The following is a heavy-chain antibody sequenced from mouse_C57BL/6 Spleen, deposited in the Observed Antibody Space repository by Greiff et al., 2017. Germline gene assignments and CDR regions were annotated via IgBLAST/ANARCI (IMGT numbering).Heavy chain of an antibody. CDR1: GYTFTSYW. Sequence: VQLQQPGAELVRPGSSVKLSCKASGYTFTSYWMHWVKQRPIQGLEWIGNIDPSDSETHYNQKFKDKATLTVDKSSSTAYMQLSSQTSEDSAVYYCARETTVVATYYFDYWGQGTTLTVSS. J-gene: IGHJ2*01. CDR2: IDPSDSET. CDR3: ARETTVVATYYFDY. V-gene: IGHV1-52*01. D-gene: IGHD1-1*01.